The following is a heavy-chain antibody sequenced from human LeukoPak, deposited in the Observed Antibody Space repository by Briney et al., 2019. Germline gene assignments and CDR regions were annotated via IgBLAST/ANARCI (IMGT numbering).Heavy chain of an antibody. Sequence: PGRSLRLSCVASGFTFSSYGMHWVRQAPGKGLEWVALVSYDGSNDYYADSVKGRFTISRDNSKNTLYLQMNSLRAEDTAVYYCAKSGYNRFDYWGQGTLVTVSS. CDR1: GFTFSSYG. D-gene: IGHD5-24*01. CDR2: VSYDGSND. CDR3: AKSGYNRFDY. J-gene: IGHJ4*02. V-gene: IGHV3-30*18.